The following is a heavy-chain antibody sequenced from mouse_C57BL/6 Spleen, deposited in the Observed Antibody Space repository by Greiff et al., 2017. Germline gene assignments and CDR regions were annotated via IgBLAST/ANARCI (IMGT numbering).Heavy chain of an antibody. CDR1: GFTFSDYG. Sequence: DVKLVESGGGLVKPGGSLKLSCAASGFTFSDYGMHWVRQAPEKGLEWVAYISSGSSTIYYADTVKGRFTISRDNAKNTLFLQMTSLRSEDTAMYYCATYEYDYAMDYWGQGTSVTVSS. CDR3: ATYEYDYAMDY. CDR2: ISSGSSTI. D-gene: IGHD2-4*01. J-gene: IGHJ4*01. V-gene: IGHV5-17*01.